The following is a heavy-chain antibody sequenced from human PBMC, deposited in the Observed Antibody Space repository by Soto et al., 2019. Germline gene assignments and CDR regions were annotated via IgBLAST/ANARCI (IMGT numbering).Heavy chain of an antibody. D-gene: IGHD6-13*01. CDR1: GVTLKNST. Sequence: ASVKVSCKASGVTLKNSTLSWVRQAPGQGLEWMGGIIPVFGPALYAQKFQGRVTITADESTNTAFLDVSSLRSEDTAVYYCGRGGSWAKVDSWGPGTLVTVSS. CDR2: IIPVFGPA. V-gene: IGHV1-69*13. CDR3: GRGGSWAKVDS. J-gene: IGHJ4*02.